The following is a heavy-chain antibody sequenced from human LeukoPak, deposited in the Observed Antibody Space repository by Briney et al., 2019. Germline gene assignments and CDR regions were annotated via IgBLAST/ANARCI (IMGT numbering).Heavy chain of an antibody. CDR3: ASAYYYDSSGYFH. D-gene: IGHD3-22*01. Sequence: ASVKASSKASGYTFTSYGISWVRQAPGQGLEWMGWISAYNGNTNYAQKLQGRVTMTTDTSTSTAYMELRSLRSDDTAVYYCASAYYYDSSGYFHWGQGTLVTVSS. V-gene: IGHV1-18*01. CDR1: GYTFTSYG. CDR2: ISAYNGNT. J-gene: IGHJ4*02.